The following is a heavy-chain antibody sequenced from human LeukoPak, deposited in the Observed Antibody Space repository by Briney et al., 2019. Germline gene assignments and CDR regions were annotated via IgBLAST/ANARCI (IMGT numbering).Heavy chain of an antibody. CDR1: GFTFSSYG. V-gene: IGHV3-30*02. CDR2: IRYDGSNK. D-gene: IGHD4-23*01. CDR3: AKDIITLTTAVPDY. Sequence: GGSLRLSCAASGFTFSSYGMHWVRQAPGKGLELVAFIRYDGSNKYYADSVKGRFTISRDNSKNTLYLQMNSLRAEDTAVYYCAKDIITLTTAVPDYWGQGTLVTVSS. J-gene: IGHJ4*02.